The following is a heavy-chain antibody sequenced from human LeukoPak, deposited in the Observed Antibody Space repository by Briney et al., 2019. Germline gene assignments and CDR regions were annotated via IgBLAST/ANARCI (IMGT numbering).Heavy chain of an antibody. CDR3: VRQRGAAVTNTDYFDY. CDR1: GFTVSSND. CDR2: IYKGGET. D-gene: IGHD4-17*01. V-gene: IGHV3-53*01. J-gene: IGHJ4*02. Sequence: GGSLRLSCAASGFTVSSNDMSRVRQAPGKGLEWVSVIYKGGETYYADSVRGRFTISRDNSKNTLCLQMNSLRDEDTAVYYCVRQRGAAVTNTDYFDYWGQGILVTVSS.